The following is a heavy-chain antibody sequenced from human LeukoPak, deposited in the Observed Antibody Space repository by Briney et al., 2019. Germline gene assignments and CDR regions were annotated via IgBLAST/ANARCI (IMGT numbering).Heavy chain of an antibody. CDR2: IYYSGST. V-gene: IGHV4-31*03. J-gene: IGHJ4*02. D-gene: IGHD5-12*01. Sequence: SETLSLTCTVSGGSISSGGYYWSWIRQHPGKGLEWIGYIYYSGSTYYNPSLKSRVTISVDTSKKQFSLKLSSVTAADTAVYYCARGTSGYDYFDYWGQGTLVTVSS. CDR3: ARGTSGYDYFDY. CDR1: GGSISSGGYY.